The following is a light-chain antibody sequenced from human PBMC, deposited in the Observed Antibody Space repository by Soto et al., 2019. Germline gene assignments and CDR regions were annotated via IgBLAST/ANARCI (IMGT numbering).Light chain of an antibody. CDR2: SNN. V-gene: IGLV1-44*01. Sequence: QAVVTQPPSESGTPGQRVTLSCSGSRSNIGSNTVNWYQQLPGTAPKFLIYSNNQRPSGVPKRFSGSKSGTSASLAISGLQSEDEADYYCATWDDSLNGHVVFGGGTKLTVL. CDR1: RSNIGSNT. CDR3: ATWDDSLNGHVV. J-gene: IGLJ2*01.